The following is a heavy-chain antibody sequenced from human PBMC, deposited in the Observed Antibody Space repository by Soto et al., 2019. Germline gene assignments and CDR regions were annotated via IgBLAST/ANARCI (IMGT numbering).Heavy chain of an antibody. V-gene: IGHV3-33*01. CDR2: IWYDGSNK. CDR3: ARDDIVVVPAATDDAFDI. CDR1: GFTFSNYG. J-gene: IGHJ3*02. D-gene: IGHD2-2*01. Sequence: ESGGGVVQPGRSLRLSCAASGFTFSNYGMHWVRQAPGKGLAWAAVIWYDGSNKYYADSVKGRFTISRDNSKNMLYLQMNSLRAEDTAVYYCARDDIVVVPAATDDAFDIWGQGTMVTVSS.